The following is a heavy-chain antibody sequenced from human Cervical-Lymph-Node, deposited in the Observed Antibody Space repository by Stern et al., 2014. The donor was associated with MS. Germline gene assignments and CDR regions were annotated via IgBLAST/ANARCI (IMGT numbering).Heavy chain of an antibody. CDR2: ISSSVTTI. Sequence: MQLVGSGGGLVKPGGSLRLSCAASGFAFSDHYMNWIRQAPGKGLEWLSHISSSVTTIYYADSVRGRFTISRDNAKNSLYLEMTGLRVDDTAVYYCARGSSSDVWGQGTLVTVSS. J-gene: IGHJ4*02. CDR1: GFAFSDHY. CDR3: ARGSSSDV. V-gene: IGHV3-11*01.